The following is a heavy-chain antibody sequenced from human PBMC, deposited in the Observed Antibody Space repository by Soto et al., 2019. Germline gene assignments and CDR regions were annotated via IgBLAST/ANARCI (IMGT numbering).Heavy chain of an antibody. J-gene: IGHJ4*02. CDR2: IHGNGTTV. Sequence: PGGSLRLSCEVSGFTFDKYWMHWVRQSPGKGLVWVSGIHGNGTTVIYADSVKGRFTISRDNTKNTVFLQMNSLRAEDTAVYFCAIDYGDYHMGFDYWGQGALVNVSS. D-gene: IGHD4-17*01. CDR1: GFTFDKYW. CDR3: AIDYGDYHMGFDY. V-gene: IGHV3-74*01.